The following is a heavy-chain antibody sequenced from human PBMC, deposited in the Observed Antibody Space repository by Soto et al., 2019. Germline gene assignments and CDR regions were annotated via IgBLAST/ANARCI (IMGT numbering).Heavy chain of an antibody. Sequence: GGSLRLSCAASGFTFSNAWMSWVRQAPGKGLEWVGRIKSKTDGGTTDYAAPVKGRFTISRDDSKNTLYLQMNSLEAEDTAVYYCPTAEFRCLEGFPPPYYGMDVWGQGTTVSVS. CDR3: PTAEFRCLEGFPPPYYGMDV. J-gene: IGHJ6*02. D-gene: IGHD3-3*01. CDR1: GFTFSNAW. V-gene: IGHV3-15*01. CDR2: IKSKTDGGTT.